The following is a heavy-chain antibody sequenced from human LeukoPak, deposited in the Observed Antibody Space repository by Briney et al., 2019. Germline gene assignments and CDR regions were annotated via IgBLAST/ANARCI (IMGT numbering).Heavy chain of an antibody. J-gene: IGHJ4*02. Sequence: PXGKVRGWIEHIYTSGSTNYNPSLKSRVTISVNTSKNQFSLKLTSLTAADTAVYYCAREGYDSLWGQGTLVTVSS. CDR2: IYTSGST. D-gene: IGHD3-3*01. V-gene: IGHV4-61*09. CDR3: AREGYDSL.